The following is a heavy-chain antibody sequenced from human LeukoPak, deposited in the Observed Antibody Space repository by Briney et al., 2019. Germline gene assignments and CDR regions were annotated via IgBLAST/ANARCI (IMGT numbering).Heavy chain of an antibody. CDR1: GFTLSSYW. CDR2: IYHTGSV. J-gene: IGHJ4*02. CDR3: ARHDDFLSAYNY. V-gene: IGHV4-4*02. D-gene: IGHD3-3*01. Sequence: PGGSLRLSCAASGFTLSSYWMHWVRQAPGKGLEWIGEIYHTGSVNYNLSLESRVTISRDRSKNQFSLMLRSVTAADTAVYYCARHDDFLSAYNYWGQGILVTVSS.